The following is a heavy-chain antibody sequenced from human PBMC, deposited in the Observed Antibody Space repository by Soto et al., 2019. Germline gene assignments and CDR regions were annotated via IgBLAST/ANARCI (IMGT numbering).Heavy chain of an antibody. CDR1: GYTFTSYG. V-gene: IGHV1-18*01. CDR2: ISAYNGNT. J-gene: IGHJ6*02. Sequence: ASVKVSCKASGYTFTSYGISWVRQAPGQGLEWMGWISAYNGNTNYAQKLQGRVTMTTDTSTSTAYMELRSLRSDDTAVYYCARILSSWSYYYYGMDVWGQGTTVTVSS. CDR3: ARILSSWSYYYYGMDV. D-gene: IGHD6-13*01.